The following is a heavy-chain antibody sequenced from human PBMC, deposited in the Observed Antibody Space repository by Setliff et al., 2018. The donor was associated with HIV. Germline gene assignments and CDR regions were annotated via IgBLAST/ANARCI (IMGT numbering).Heavy chain of an antibody. CDR3: ARLEKLDDISYFDY. V-gene: IGHV4-31*03. D-gene: IGHD3-3*02. CDR2: ISSRGST. CDR1: GVSISSGGYY. J-gene: IGHJ4*02. Sequence: PSETLSLTCTVSGVSISSGGYYWNWIRQHPGKGLEWIVYISSRGSTYYNPSLKSRITMSVDTSQNQVSLKLSSVTAADTAVYFCARLEKLDDISYFDYWGQGTLVTVSS.